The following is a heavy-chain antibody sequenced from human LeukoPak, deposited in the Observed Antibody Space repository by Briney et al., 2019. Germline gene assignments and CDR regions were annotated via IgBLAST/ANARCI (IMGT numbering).Heavy chain of an antibody. V-gene: IGHV4-59*08. CDR3: ATLGQARGYSYGPVDY. CDR2: IYYSGST. CDR1: GGSISSYY. J-gene: IGHJ4*02. Sequence: SETLSLTCTVSGGSISSYYWSWIRQPPGKGLEWIGYIYYSGSTHYNPSLKSRVTISVLTSKNQFSLKLSSVTAADTAVYYCATLGQARGYSYGPVDYWGQGSLVTVSS. D-gene: IGHD5-18*01.